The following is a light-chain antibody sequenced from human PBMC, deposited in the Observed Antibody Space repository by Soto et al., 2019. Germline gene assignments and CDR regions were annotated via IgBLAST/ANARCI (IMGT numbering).Light chain of an antibody. J-gene: IGLJ1*01. CDR2: EVS. V-gene: IGLV2-8*01. Sequence: QSVLTQPPSASGSPGQSVTISCTGTSSDIGVYNYVSWYQQHPGKAPKLMIYEVSKRPSGVPDRFSGSKSGNTASLTASGLQAEDEADYYCSSYAGSNNLYVFGTGTKLTVL. CDR3: SSYAGSNNLYV. CDR1: SSDIGVYNY.